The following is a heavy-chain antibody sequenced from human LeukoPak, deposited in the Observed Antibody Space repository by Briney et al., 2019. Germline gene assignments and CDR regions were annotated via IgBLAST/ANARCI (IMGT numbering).Heavy chain of an antibody. CDR3: ARDRYYGDYEGPAFDI. J-gene: IGHJ3*02. CDR1: GDSVSSNSAA. D-gene: IGHD4-17*01. CDR2: TYYRSKWYN. V-gene: IGHV6-1*01. Sequence: SQTLSLTCAISGDSVSSNSAAWNWIRQSPSRGLEWLGRTYYRSKWYNDYEVSVKSRITINPDTSRNQFSLQLNSVTPEDTAVYYCARDRYYGDYEGPAFDIWGQGTMVTVSS.